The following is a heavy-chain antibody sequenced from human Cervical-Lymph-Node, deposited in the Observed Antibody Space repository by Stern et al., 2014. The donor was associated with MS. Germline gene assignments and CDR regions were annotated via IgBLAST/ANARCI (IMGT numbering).Heavy chain of an antibody. D-gene: IGHD2-15*01. CDR2: INPNTGVT. Sequence: VQLVESGAEVKKPGASVKVSCTASGYTFTGFFLHWVRQAPGQGLEWVGWINPNTGVTKSAQKFQGRVTLTRDTSINTVYMELNRLKSDDTAVFYCARGYPFFDNWGQGTLVTVSS. CDR1: GYTFTGFF. J-gene: IGHJ4*02. V-gene: IGHV1-2*02. CDR3: ARGYPFFDN.